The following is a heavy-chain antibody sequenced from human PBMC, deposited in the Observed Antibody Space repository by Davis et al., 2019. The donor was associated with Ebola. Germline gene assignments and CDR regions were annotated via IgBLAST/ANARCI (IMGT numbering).Heavy chain of an antibody. V-gene: IGHV1-18*01. CDR3: AKDSSSWAYYDSAGFPFDH. CDR2: ISAYNGQI. J-gene: IGHJ4*02. CDR1: GYTFTSYG. Sequence: ASVKVSCKTSGYTFTSYGISWLRQAPGQGLEWMGWISAYNGQIKYAQKFEGRVTMTTDTSTNTGYMELRSLKSDDTAMYYCAKDSSSWAYYDSAGFPFDHWGQGTLVTVSS. D-gene: IGHD6-13*01.